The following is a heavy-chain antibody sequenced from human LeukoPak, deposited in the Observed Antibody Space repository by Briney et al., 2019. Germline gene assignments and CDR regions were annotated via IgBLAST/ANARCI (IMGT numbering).Heavy chain of an antibody. Sequence: GGSLRLSCAASGFTFSSYGMHWVRQAPGKGLEWVAVIWYDGSNKYYADSVKGRFTISRDNSKNTLYLQMNSLRAEDTAVYYCAKEGSWIQLWPTYFDFWGQGTLVTVSS. CDR3: AKEGSWIQLWPTYFDF. CDR1: GFTFSSYG. J-gene: IGHJ4*02. V-gene: IGHV3-33*06. D-gene: IGHD5-18*01. CDR2: IWYDGSNK.